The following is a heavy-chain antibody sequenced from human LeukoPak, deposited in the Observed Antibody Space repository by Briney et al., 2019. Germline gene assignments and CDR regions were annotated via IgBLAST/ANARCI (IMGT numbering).Heavy chain of an antibody. CDR3: AGDLERSDFDI. CDR2: ITSSSSYM. V-gene: IGHV3-21*01. CDR1: GFTFSSYS. J-gene: IGHJ3*02. Sequence: PGGSLRLSCAASGFTFSSYSMNWVRQAPGKGLEWVSYITSSSSYMYYSDSVKGRFTISRDNAKNSLYLQMNSLRAEDTAVYYCAGDLERSDFDIWGQGTMVTVSS. D-gene: IGHD1-1*01.